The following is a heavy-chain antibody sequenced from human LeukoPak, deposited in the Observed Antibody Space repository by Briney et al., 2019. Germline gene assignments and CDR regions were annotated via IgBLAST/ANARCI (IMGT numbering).Heavy chain of an antibody. Sequence: SETLSLTCLVSGGSISGSHWSWIRQPPGKGREWIGYIHYTGSTDYNPSLRSRVTLSIDMSKNQFSLRLSSVTAADTAVYYCARTGGDCSSGLCYYAMDVWGQGTTVTVS. CDR3: ARTGGDCSSGLCYYAMDV. D-gene: IGHD2-21*02. V-gene: IGHV4-59*01. CDR1: GGSISGSH. CDR2: IHYTGST. J-gene: IGHJ6*02.